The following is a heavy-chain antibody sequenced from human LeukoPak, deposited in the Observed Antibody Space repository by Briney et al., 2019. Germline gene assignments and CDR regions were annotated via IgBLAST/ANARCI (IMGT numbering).Heavy chain of an antibody. CDR2: IYYSGST. CDR3: ARVIYGDYWDFDY. V-gene: IGHV4-61*08. CDR1: GGSISSGGYY. Sequence: SETLSLTCTVSGGSISSGGYYWSWIRQHPRKGLEWIGYIYYSGSTNYNPSLKSRVTISVDTSKNQFSLKLSSVTAADTAVYYCARVIYGDYWDFDYWGQGTLVTVSS. D-gene: IGHD4-17*01. J-gene: IGHJ4*02.